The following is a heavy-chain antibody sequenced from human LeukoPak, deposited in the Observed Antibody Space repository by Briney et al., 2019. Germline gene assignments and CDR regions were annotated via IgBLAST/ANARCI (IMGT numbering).Heavy chain of an antibody. CDR2: ISSKGGST. V-gene: IGHV3-64*01. J-gene: IGHJ4*02. D-gene: IGHD3-10*01. CDR1: GLTFSSYA. CDR3: AGVRSYGSEVADY. Sequence: SGGSLRLSCAASGLTFSSYAMHWVRQAPGKGLEYVSAISSKGGSTYYANSVKGRFTISRDNSKNTLYLQMASLRAEDMAVYYCAGVRSYGSEVADYWGQGTLVTVSS.